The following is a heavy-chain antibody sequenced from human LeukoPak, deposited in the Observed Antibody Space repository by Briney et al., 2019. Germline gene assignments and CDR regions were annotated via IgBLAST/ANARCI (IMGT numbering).Heavy chain of an antibody. Sequence: LTGGSLRLPCAASGFTFSGYEMNWVRQAPGKGLEWVSYISSSGSTIYYADSVKGRFTISRDNAKNSLYLQMNSLRAEDTAVYYCARVAEKYQLLGWFDPWGQGTLVTVSS. D-gene: IGHD2-2*01. V-gene: IGHV3-48*03. J-gene: IGHJ5*02. CDR1: GFTFSGYE. CDR3: ARVAEKYQLLGWFDP. CDR2: ISSSGSTI.